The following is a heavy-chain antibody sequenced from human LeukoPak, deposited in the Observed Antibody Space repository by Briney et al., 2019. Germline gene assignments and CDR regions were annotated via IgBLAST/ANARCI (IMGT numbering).Heavy chain of an antibody. V-gene: IGHV3-7*03. CDR3: ARDISHDAFDI. Sequence: GGSLRLSCAASGFTFSSYWMSWVRQAPGKGLEWVANIKQGGSEKYYVDSVKGRFTISRDNAKNSLYLQMNSLRAEDTAVYYCARDISHDAFDIWGQETMVTVSS. J-gene: IGHJ3*02. CDR2: IKQGGSEK. CDR1: GFTFSSYW. D-gene: IGHD2/OR15-2a*01.